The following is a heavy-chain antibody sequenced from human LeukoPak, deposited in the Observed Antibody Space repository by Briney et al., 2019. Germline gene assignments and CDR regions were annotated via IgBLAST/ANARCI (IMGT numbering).Heavy chain of an antibody. D-gene: IGHD7-27*01. CDR2: INSGGSST. CDR1: GFTFSSYW. J-gene: IGHJ3*02. Sequence: GGSLRLSCAASGFTFSSYWMRWVRHAPGKGLVWVSRINSGGSSTSYADSVKGRFTISRDNAKNTLYLQMNSLRAEDTVVYYWARGDLGKLDAFAIWGQGTMVTVSS. V-gene: IGHV3-74*01. CDR3: ARGDLGKLDAFAI.